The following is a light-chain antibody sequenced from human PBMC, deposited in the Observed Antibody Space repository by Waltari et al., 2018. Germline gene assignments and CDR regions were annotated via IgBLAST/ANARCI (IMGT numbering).Light chain of an antibody. CDR3: SSYTDINIALI. CDR1: SSDIGGYDF. J-gene: IGLJ2*01. V-gene: IGLV2-14*01. CDR2: DVS. Sequence: QSALTQPASMSGSPGQSITISCTGTSSDIGGYDFLSWYQQHPGKSPRLIIFDVSLRPSGVSGRFSGSKSGNTASLSISGLQADDEADYFCSSYTDINIALIFGGGTKVTVL.